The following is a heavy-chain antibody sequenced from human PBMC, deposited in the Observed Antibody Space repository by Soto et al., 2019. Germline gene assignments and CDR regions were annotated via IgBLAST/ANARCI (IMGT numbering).Heavy chain of an antibody. J-gene: IGHJ4*03. V-gene: IGHV4-39*06. D-gene: IGHD3-16*01. CDR2: IYYTGST. CDR3: ARGGTRRSHAPLDV. CDR1: GASLSSSSYY. Sequence: LETLSLTCTVSGASLSSSSYYWGWLRQPPGKGLEWIASIYYTGSTYYNPSLKSRVTISVDTSMNQFPLQLTSVTAADMSVSFCARGGTRRSHAPLDVWGQATLGTVSS.